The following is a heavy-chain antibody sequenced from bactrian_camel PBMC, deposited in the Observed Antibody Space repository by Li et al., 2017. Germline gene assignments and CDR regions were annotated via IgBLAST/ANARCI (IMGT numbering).Heavy chain of an antibody. V-gene: IGHV3S63*01. J-gene: IGHJ4*01. CDR1: EYTYNSYC. CDR3: GSPALGRTWMC. Sequence: QLVESGGGSVQAGGSLTLSCVATEYTYNSYCMAWFRQSPQTSWLERERVARIGIDGTTTYADSVKGRFTISRDNAKNVLYLQMDNIAPEDTAVYYCGSPALGRTWMCGGQGTQVTVS. CDR2: IGIDGTT. D-gene: IGHD1*01.